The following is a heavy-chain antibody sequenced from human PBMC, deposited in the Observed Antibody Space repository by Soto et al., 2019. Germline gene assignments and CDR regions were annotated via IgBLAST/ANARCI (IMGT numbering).Heavy chain of an antibody. CDR1: GFPFSIYA. D-gene: IGHD3-16*01. Sequence: EVRLLESGGGLVQPGGSLRLSCAGSGFPFSIYAMSWVRQAPGKGLEWVSGFDIAAIGATYYADSVRGRFTFSRDNSKTTLFLQMNNLRVEDSAMYCSAKVHHWGTWYYDLWGRGTLVTFPS. V-gene: IGHV3-23*01. CDR2: FDIAAIGAT. J-gene: IGHJ2*01. CDR3: AKVHHWGTWYYDL.